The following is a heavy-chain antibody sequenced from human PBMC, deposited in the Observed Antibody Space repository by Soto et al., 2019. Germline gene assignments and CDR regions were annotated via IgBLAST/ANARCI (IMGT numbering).Heavy chain of an antibody. V-gene: IGHV3-23*01. CDR1: GFTFSTYA. Sequence: EVQLLESGGGLVQPGGSLRLSCAASGFTFSTYAMSWVRQAPGKGLEWVSTISDSGGTTFYADSVKGRFTISRDNSKITLYLQMNSLRAEDTAVYYCAKSGSGWHHHYWGQGTLVTVSS. CDR2: ISDSGGTT. J-gene: IGHJ4*02. D-gene: IGHD6-19*01. CDR3: AKSGSGWHHHY.